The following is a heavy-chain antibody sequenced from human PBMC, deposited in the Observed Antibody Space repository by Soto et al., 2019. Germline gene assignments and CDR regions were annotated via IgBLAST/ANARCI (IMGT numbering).Heavy chain of an antibody. CDR3: ARVRGGDCSSTSCYRPPLDYYYGMDV. D-gene: IGHD2-2*01. Sequence: QVPLVESGGGVVQPGRSLRLSCAASGFTFSSYAMHWVRQAPGKGLEWVAVISYDGSNKYYADSVKGRFTISRDNSKNTLYLQMNSLRAEDTAVYYCARVRGGDCSSTSCYRPPLDYYYGMDVWGQGTTVTVSS. V-gene: IGHV3-30-3*01. CDR2: ISYDGSNK. J-gene: IGHJ6*02. CDR1: GFTFSSYA.